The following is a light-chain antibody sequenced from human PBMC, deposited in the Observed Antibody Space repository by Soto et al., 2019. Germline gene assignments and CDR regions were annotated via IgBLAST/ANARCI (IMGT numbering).Light chain of an antibody. V-gene: IGKV1-6*02. CDR3: LQDYDFPYT. Sequence: IHMTHSPSSLSASFGYSFTITCRASQGIRVDVGWLQQRPGHAPNLLIYAASTLHTGVPSTFTGSGSGTDFTLTINDLQPEDVATYFCLQDYDFPYTFGQGTKVDIK. CDR2: AAS. CDR1: QGIRVD. J-gene: IGKJ2*01.